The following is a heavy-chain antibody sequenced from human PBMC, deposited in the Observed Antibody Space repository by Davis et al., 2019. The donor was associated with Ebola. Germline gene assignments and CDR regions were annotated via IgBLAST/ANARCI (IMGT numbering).Heavy chain of an antibody. CDR3: ARGHGYDLPSYYCYMDV. Sequence: ASVTVSRKTSRYIFTSHYLHWVRQPPGQGLEWMGLLKPSDGSTLFAQKFQGRFTLTRETSTSTLYLELSSLTSEDTAVYYCARGHGYDLPSYYCYMDVWGRGTTVTVSS. CDR2: LKPSDGST. J-gene: IGHJ6*03. V-gene: IGHV1-46*01. D-gene: IGHD5-12*01. CDR1: RYIFTSHY.